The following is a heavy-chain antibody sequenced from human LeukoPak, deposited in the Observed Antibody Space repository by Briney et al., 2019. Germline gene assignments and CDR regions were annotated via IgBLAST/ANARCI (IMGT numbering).Heavy chain of an antibody. V-gene: IGHV1-69*13. Sequence: PVKVSCKASGGTFSSYAISWVRQAPGQGLEWMGGIIPIFGTANYAQKFQGRVTITADESTSTAYMELSSLRSEDTAVYYCARVVTMVRGVIPLYYFDYWGQGTLVTVSS. CDR1: GGTFSSYA. D-gene: IGHD3-10*01. CDR3: ARVVTMVRGVIPLYYFDY. CDR2: IIPIFGTA. J-gene: IGHJ4*02.